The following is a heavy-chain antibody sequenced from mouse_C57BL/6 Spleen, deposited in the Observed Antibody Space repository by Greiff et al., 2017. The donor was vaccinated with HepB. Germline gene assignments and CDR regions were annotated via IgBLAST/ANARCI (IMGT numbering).Heavy chain of an antibody. D-gene: IGHD2-2*01. J-gene: IGHJ1*03. CDR3: ANLYYGYDRWYFDV. Sequence: QVQLKESGPELVKPGASVKLSCKASGYTFTSYDINWVKQRPGQGLEWIGWIYPRDGSTKYNEKFKGKATLTVDTSSSTAYMELHSLTSEDSAVYFCANLYYGYDRWYFDVWGTGTTVTVSS. CDR2: IYPRDGST. V-gene: IGHV1-85*01. CDR1: GYTFTSYD.